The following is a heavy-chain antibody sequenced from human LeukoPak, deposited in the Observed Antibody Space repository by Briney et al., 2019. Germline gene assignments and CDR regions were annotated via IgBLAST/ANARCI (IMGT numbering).Heavy chain of an antibody. CDR2: IKQDGSEK. D-gene: IGHD3-22*01. V-gene: IGHV3-7*01. J-gene: IGHJ3*02. CDR3: ARGWGLYYYDTPGAFDI. CDR1: GFTFSSYA. Sequence: GGSLRLSCAASGFTFSSYAMSWVRQAPGKGLEWVANIKQDGSEKYYVDSVKGRFTISRDNAKNSLYLQMNSLRAEDTAVYYCARGWGLYYYDTPGAFDIWGQGTMVTVSS.